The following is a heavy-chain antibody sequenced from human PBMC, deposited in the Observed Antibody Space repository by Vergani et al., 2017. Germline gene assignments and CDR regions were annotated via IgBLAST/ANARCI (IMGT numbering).Heavy chain of an antibody. CDR1: GFTFSSHA. V-gene: IGHV3-23*01. J-gene: IGHJ4*02. CDR2: IKNTGDSS. D-gene: IGHD5-24*01. CDR3: GRKGDNYN. Sequence: EVQLLQSEGAVVQPGGSLRLSCVGSGFTFSSHAMSWVHQGHGQGLEWVSSIKNTGDSSHYADSLKGRFTISRGNSKNTLYLQMKRLRVDDTAVYYCGRKGDNYNWGQGTLVTVSS.